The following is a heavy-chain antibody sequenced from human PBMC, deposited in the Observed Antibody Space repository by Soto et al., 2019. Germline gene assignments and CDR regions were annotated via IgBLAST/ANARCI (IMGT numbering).Heavy chain of an antibody. V-gene: IGHV3-21*01. CDR3: ARDYYGSGSYISDYYYMDV. CDR2: ISSSSSYI. J-gene: IGHJ6*03. D-gene: IGHD3-10*01. Sequence: EVQLVESGGGLVKPGGSLRLSCAASGFTFSSYSMNWVRQAPGKGLEWVSSISSSSSYIYYADSVKGRFTISRDNAKNSLYLQMNSLRAEDTAVYYCARDYYGSGSYISDYYYMDVWGKGTTVTVSS. CDR1: GFTFSSYS.